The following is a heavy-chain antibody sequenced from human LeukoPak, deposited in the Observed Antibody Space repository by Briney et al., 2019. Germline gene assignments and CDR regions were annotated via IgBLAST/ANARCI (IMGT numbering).Heavy chain of an antibody. Sequence: SETLSLTCTVSGGSISSYYWSWIRQPPGKGLGWIGYIYYSGSTNYNPSLKSRVTISVDTSKNQFSLKLSSVTAADTAVYYCARVAYYYGSGSSKGDELDYWGQGTLVTVSS. D-gene: IGHD3-10*01. V-gene: IGHV4-59*08. J-gene: IGHJ4*02. CDR1: GGSISSYY. CDR2: IYYSGST. CDR3: ARVAYYYGSGSSKGDELDY.